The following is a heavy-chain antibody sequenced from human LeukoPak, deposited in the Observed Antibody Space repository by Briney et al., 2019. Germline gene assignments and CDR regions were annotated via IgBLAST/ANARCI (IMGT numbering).Heavy chain of an antibody. CDR2: IYYSGST. V-gene: IGHV4-30-4*01. D-gene: IGHD5-12*01. CDR3: ARSPTRYFDL. Sequence: PSETLSLTCTVSGGSISSYYWSWIRQPPGKGLEWIGYIYYSGSTYYNPSLKSRVTISVDTSKNQFSLKLSSVTAADTAVYYCARSPTRYFDLWGRGTLVTVSS. J-gene: IGHJ2*01. CDR1: GGSISSYY.